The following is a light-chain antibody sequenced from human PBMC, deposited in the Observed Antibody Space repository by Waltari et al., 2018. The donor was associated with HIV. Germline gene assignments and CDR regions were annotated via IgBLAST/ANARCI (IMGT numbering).Light chain of an antibody. CDR3: AAWDDSLNAWV. J-gene: IGLJ3*02. Sequence: QSVLTQPPSASGTPGQRVTISCSGSSSNIGTKTVNWYQQLPGSAPKFLMYGNHVRPSGVPDRFSGSKSGTSASLAISGLRSEDEADYYCAAWDDSLNAWVFGGETKVTVL. CDR1: SSNIGTKT. V-gene: IGLV1-44*01. CDR2: GNH.